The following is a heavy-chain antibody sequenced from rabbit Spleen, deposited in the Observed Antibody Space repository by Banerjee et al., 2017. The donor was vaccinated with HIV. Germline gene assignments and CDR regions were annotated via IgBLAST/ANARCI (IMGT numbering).Heavy chain of an antibody. CDR1: GFDLSSYW. CDR2: IYIGSGNT. V-gene: IGHV1S45*01. D-gene: IGHD6-1*01. CDR3: ARAIGAYNL. J-gene: IGHJ4*01. Sequence: QEQLEESGGDLVKPEGSLTLTCKASGFDLSSYWMSWVRQAPGKGLEWIACIYIGSGNTYYASWAKGRFTISKTSSTTVTLQMTSLTAADTATYFCARAIGAYNLWGPGTLVTVS.